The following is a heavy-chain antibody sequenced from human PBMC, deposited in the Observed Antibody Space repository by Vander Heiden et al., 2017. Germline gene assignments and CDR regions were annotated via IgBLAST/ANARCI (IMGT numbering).Heavy chain of an antibody. CDR3: ARGSFYYFDY. CDR2: ISSSSSYI. V-gene: IGHV3-21*01. CDR1: GFTFSSHS. J-gene: IGHJ4*02. Sequence: EVQLVESGGGLVKPGGSLRLSCAASGFTFSSHSMNWVRPAPGKGLEWVSSISSSSSYIYYADSVKGRFTISRDNAKNSLYLQMNSLRAEDTAVYYCARGSFYYFDYWGQGTLVTVSS.